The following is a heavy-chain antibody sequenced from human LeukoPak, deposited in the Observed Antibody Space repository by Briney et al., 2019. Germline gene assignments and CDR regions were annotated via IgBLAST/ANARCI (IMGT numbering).Heavy chain of an antibody. Sequence: GGSLRLSCAASGFYFGEYWMSWVRQAPGKGLEWVASIKLDGRENYYLDSVKGRSTISRDNAKNSLHLRLHSLRAEDTAVYYCARDGQLGNYGSEYGMDVWGQGTTVTVSS. J-gene: IGHJ6*02. CDR1: GFYFGEYW. V-gene: IGHV3-7*03. CDR3: ARDGQLGNYGSEYGMDV. D-gene: IGHD3-10*01. CDR2: IKLDGREN.